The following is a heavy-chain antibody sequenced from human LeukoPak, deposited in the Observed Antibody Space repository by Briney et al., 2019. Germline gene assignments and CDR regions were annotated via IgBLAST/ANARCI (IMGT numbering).Heavy chain of an antibody. Sequence: GGSLRLSCAASGFTFSSYGMHWVRQAPGKGLEWVAVISYDGSNKYYADSVKGRFTISRDNSKNTLYLQMNSLRAEDTAVYYCARAGITIFGVVTTYYFDYWGQGTLVTVSS. D-gene: IGHD3-3*01. CDR1: GFTFSSYG. CDR2: ISYDGSNK. CDR3: ARAGITIFGVVTTYYFDY. V-gene: IGHV3-30*03. J-gene: IGHJ4*02.